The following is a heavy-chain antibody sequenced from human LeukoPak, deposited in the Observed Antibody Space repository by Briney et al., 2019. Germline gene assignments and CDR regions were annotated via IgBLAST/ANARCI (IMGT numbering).Heavy chain of an antibody. CDR3: ARRPGYCSGGSCYPFDY. D-gene: IGHD2-15*01. CDR1: GFTFSTYW. Sequence: PGGSLRLSCAASGFTFSTYWMTWVRQAPGKGLEWVANINQDGGENYYVDSVKGRFTISRDNAKNSLYLQMNSLRAEDTAVYYCARRPGYCSGGSCYPFDYWGQGAVVTVSS. V-gene: IGHV3-7*05. CDR2: INQDGGEN. J-gene: IGHJ4*02.